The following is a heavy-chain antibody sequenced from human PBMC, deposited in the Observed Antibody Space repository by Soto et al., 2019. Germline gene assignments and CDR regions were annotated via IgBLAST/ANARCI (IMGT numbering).Heavy chain of an antibody. V-gene: IGHV3-23*01. CDR1: GFTFSSYA. D-gene: IGHD2-8*01. CDR2: ISGSGGST. Sequence: GGSLRLSCAASGFTFSSYAMSWVRQAPGKGLEWVSAISGSGGSTYYADSVKGRFTISRDNSKNTLYLQMNSLRAEDTAVYYCAKGPLSMVYAINFDYWGQGTLVTVSS. CDR3: AKGPLSMVYAINFDY. J-gene: IGHJ4*02.